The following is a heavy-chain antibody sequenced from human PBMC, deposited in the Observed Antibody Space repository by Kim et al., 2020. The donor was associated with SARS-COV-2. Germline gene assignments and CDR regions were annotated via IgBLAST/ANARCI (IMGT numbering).Heavy chain of an antibody. CDR3: ARVDSSGYYLIDY. Sequence: YSPSFQGQATISADKSISTAYLQWSSLKASDTAMYYCARVDSSGYYLIDYWGQGTLVTVSS. J-gene: IGHJ4*02. D-gene: IGHD3-22*01. V-gene: IGHV5-51*01.